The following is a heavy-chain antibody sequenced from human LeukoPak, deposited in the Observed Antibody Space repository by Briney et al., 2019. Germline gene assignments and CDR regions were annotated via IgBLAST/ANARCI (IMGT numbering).Heavy chain of an antibody. CDR1: GFTFDDYA. CDR2: ISWNSGSI. D-gene: IGHD3-10*01. J-gene: IGHJ6*02. V-gene: IGHV3-9*01. CDR3: AKDLIRGSGSYGMDV. Sequence: GGSLRLSCAASGFTFDDYAIHWVRQAPGKGLEWVSGISWNSGSIGYADSVKGRFTISRDNAKNPLYLQMNSLRVEDTALYYCAKDLIRGSGSYGMDVWGQGTTVTVSS.